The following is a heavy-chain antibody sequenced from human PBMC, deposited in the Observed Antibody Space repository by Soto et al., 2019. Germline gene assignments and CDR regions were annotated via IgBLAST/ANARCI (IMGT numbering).Heavy chain of an antibody. CDR1: GGSFSSNA. V-gene: IGHV1-69*01. CDR3: ASRERVDAFDV. Sequence: QVQLVQSGAEVKKPGSSVKVSCKASGGSFSSNALSWVRLAPGQGLELMGGIIPILGSANYAQKFQDRLTITADGSTTTTYMELNSLTAADAAVYYCASRERVDAFDVWGQGTLVTVSS. J-gene: IGHJ3*01. D-gene: IGHD1-26*01. CDR2: IIPILGSA.